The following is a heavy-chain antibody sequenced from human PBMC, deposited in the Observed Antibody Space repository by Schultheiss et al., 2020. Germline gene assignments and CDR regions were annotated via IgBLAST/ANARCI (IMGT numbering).Heavy chain of an antibody. CDR3: AREIVVQGDYYYYGMDV. CDR2: INPNSGGT. CDR1: GYTFTGYY. D-gene: IGHD3-10*01. Sequence: ASVKVSCKASGYTFTGYYMHWVRQAPGQGLEWMGWINPNSGGTNYAQKFQGWVTMTRDTSISTAYMELSRLRSDDTAVYYCAREIVVQGDYYYYGMDVWGQGTTVNVYS. V-gene: IGHV1-2*04. J-gene: IGHJ6*02.